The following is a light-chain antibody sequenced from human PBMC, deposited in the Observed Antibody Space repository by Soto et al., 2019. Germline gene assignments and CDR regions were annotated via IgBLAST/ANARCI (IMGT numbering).Light chain of an antibody. CDR3: QQYNNWPPIT. CDR2: GAS. Sequence: EFVLAQSPGTLSLSPGERATLSCRASQSVRSNYLAWYQHKVGQAPRLLIFGASSRATGIPDRFSGSGSGTEFTLTISSLQSEDFAVYYCQQYNNWPPITFGQGTRLEIK. V-gene: IGKV3-20*01. CDR1: QSVRSNY. J-gene: IGKJ5*01.